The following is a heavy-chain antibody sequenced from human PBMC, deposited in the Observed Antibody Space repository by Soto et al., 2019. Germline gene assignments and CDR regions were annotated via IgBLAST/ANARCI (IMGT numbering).Heavy chain of an antibody. CDR3: GRDAGSFDF. V-gene: IGHV1-69*05. CDR1: GGTFSSYA. CDR2: IIPIFGTA. J-gene: IGHJ4*02. D-gene: IGHD3-10*01. Sequence: SVKVSCKASGGTFSSYAISWVRQAPGQRLEWMGGIIPIFGTANYAQKFQGRVTITRDKSASTAYMELSSLRSEDTAVYYCGRDAGSFDFPGQGTLVTVSS.